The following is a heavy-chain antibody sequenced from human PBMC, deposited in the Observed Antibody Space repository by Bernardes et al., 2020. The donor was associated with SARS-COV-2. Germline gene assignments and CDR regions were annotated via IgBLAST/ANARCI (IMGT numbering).Heavy chain of an antibody. Sequence: GWSLRLSCAASGFTFSSYAMSWVRQAPGKGLEWVSAISGSGGSTYYADSVKGRFTISRDNSKNTLYLQMNSLRAEDTAVYYCASLLWFGELSVYWGQGTLVTVSS. D-gene: IGHD3-10*01. CDR1: GFTFSSYA. V-gene: IGHV3-23*01. CDR2: ISGSGGST. J-gene: IGHJ4*02. CDR3: ASLLWFGELSVY.